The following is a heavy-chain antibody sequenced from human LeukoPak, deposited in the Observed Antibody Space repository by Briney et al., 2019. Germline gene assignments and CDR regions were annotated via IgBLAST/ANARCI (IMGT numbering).Heavy chain of an antibody. Sequence: SETLSLTCTVSGGSISSGDYYWTWIRQPAGKGLEWIGRIYTSGSTNYNPSLKSRVTISVDTSKNQFSLKLSSVTAADTAVYYCARSWGIRPLYYFDYWGQGTLVTVSS. CDR1: GGSISSGDYY. J-gene: IGHJ4*02. CDR3: ARSWGIRPLYYFDY. V-gene: IGHV4-61*02. CDR2: IYTSGST. D-gene: IGHD6-13*01.